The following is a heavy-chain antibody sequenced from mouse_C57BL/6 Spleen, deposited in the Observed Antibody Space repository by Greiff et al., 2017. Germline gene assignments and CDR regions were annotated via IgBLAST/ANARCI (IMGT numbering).Heavy chain of an antibody. CDR2: ISSGGSYT. CDR1: GFTFSSYG. Sequence: EVMLVESGGDLVKPGGSLKLSCAASGFTFSSYGMSWVRQTPDKRLEWVATISSGGSYTYYPDSVKGRFTISRDNAKNTLYLQMSSLKSEDTAMYYCARQSEAWFAYWGQGTLVTVSA. J-gene: IGHJ3*01. CDR3: ARQSEAWFAY. V-gene: IGHV5-6*01.